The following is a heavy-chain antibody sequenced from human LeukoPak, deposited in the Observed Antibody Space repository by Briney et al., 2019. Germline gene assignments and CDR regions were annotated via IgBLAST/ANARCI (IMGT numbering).Heavy chain of an antibody. Sequence: PGGSLRLSCAASGFTFDDYGMTWVRQAPGKGLEWVSGIDWNGDRTGYADSAKGRFTITRDNAKNSLYLQMNSLRAEDTALYYCARSAYYGSGSYSDYWGQGTLVTVSS. V-gene: IGHV3-20*04. CDR2: IDWNGDRT. D-gene: IGHD3-10*01. J-gene: IGHJ4*02. CDR1: GFTFDDYG. CDR3: ARSAYYGSGSYSDY.